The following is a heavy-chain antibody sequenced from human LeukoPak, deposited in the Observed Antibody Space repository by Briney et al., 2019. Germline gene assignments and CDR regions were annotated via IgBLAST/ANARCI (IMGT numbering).Heavy chain of an antibody. CDR3: ARDQTITMVRGVFDY. Sequence: SETLSLTCAVYGESFSGYYWSWIRQPPGKGLEWIGEINHSGSTNHNPSLKSRVAISVDTSKNEFSLKLSSVSAADTAVYYCARDQTITMVRGVFDYWGQGTLVTVSS. CDR1: GESFSGYY. CDR2: INHSGST. V-gene: IGHV4-34*01. D-gene: IGHD3-10*01. J-gene: IGHJ4*02.